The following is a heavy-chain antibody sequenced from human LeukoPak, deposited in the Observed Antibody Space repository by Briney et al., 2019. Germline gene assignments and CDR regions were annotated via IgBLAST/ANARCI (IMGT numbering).Heavy chain of an antibody. CDR2: ISYDGSNK. V-gene: IGHV3-30*04. D-gene: IGHD3-10*01. Sequence: GGSLRLSCAASGFTFSSYAMHWVRQAPGKGLEWVAVISYDGSNKYYADSVKGRFTISRDNSKNTLYLQMNSLRAEDTAVYYCAREVRGVTIEVDYFDYWGQGTLVTVSS. J-gene: IGHJ4*02. CDR1: GFTFSSYA. CDR3: AREVRGVTIEVDYFDY.